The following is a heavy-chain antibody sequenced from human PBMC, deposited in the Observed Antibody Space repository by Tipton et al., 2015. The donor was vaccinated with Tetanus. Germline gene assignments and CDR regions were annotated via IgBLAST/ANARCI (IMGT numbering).Heavy chain of an antibody. Sequence: LRLSCTVSGASISTSRRFDWGWIRQPPGKGLEWIGSISYSGSTSYSPSLRSRVTMSVDTSRNQFSLNLTSVTAADTAVYYCAAVGLVTASVKYWGQGTLVTVSS. V-gene: IGHV4-39*01. CDR1: GASISTSRRFD. CDR2: ISYSGST. CDR3: AAVGLVTASVKY. J-gene: IGHJ4*01. D-gene: IGHD2-21*02.